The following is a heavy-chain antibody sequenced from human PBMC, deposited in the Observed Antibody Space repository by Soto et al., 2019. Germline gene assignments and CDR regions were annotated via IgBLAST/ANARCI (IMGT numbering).Heavy chain of an antibody. CDR1: GGSISSYYW. D-gene: IGHD3-10*01. V-gene: IGHV2-5*08. Sequence: TLSLTCTVSGGSISSYYWSWIRQPPGKALEWLALIYWDDDKRYSPSLKSRLTITKDTSKNQVVLTMTNMDPVDTATYYCAHRGSYGSGSYHYWGQGTLVTVSS. CDR3: AHRGSYGSGSYHY. CDR2: IYWDDDK. J-gene: IGHJ4*02.